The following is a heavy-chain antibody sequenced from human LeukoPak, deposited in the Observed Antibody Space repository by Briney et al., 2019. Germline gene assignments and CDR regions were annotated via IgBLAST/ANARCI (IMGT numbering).Heavy chain of an antibody. J-gene: IGHJ4*02. D-gene: IGHD3-22*01. CDR1: GFTFSSYA. CDR2: ISYDGSNK. CDR3: AREGYDSSSYYYEYYFDY. Sequence: PGGSLRLSCAASGFTFSSYAMHWVRQAPGKGLEWVAVISYDGSNKYYADSVKGRFTISRDNSKNTLYLQMNSLRAEDTAVYYCAREGYDSSSYYYEYYFDYWGQGTLVTVSS. V-gene: IGHV3-30-3*01.